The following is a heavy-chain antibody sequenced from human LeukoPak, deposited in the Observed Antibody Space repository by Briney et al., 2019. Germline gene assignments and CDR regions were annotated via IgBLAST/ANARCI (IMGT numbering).Heavy chain of an antibody. V-gene: IGHV1-69*13. CDR3: ARDLAGYSSSSFDP. CDR1: GGTFSSYA. D-gene: IGHD6-13*01. CDR2: IIPIFGTA. J-gene: IGHJ5*02. Sequence: SVKVSCKASGGTFSSYAISWVRQAPGQGLEWMGGIIPIFGTANYEQKFQGRVTITADESTSTAYMELSSLRSEDTAVYYCARDLAGYSSSSFDPWGQGTLVTVSS.